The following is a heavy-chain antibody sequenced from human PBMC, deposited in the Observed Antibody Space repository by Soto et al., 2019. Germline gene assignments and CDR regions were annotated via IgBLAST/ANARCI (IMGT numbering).Heavy chain of an antibody. D-gene: IGHD3-10*01. CDR2: ISANNGNT. J-gene: IGHJ4*02. V-gene: IGHV1-18*01. CDR1: GHTFTSYG. Sequence: ASLKVSCKASGHTFTSYGISWVRQAPGQGLEWMGWISANNGNTNYAQKLQGRVTMTTDTSTSTAYMELRSLRSDDTAVYYCARDPMVPYSTPPDYWGQGTLVTVSS. CDR3: ARDPMVPYSTPPDY.